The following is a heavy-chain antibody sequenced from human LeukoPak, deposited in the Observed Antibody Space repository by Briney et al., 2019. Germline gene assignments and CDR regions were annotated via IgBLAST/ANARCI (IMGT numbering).Heavy chain of an antibody. V-gene: IGHV5-51*01. J-gene: IGHJ4*02. CDR2: TYPGGSDT. CDR3: ARGSGAFSFFDS. D-gene: IGHD3-10*01. Sequence: GESLKISCKGSGYIFTNYWIGWVRQMPGKGLQWMGITYPGGSDTRYSPSFQGQVTISADKSITTAYLQWTSLKASDSAMYYCARGSGAFSFFDSWGQGTLVTVSP. CDR1: GYIFTNYW.